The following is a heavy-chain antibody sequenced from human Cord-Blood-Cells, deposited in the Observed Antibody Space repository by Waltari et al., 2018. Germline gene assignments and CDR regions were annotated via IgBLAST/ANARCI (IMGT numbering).Heavy chain of an antibody. CDR1: GFSLSNARMG. CDR2: IFSNDQK. V-gene: IGHV2-26*01. Sequence: QVTLKESGPVLVKPTEPLTPTCTVYGFSLSNARMGVSWIRQPPGKPLEWLAHIFSNDQKSYRTSLKSRLTISKDTSKSQVVLTMTNMDPVDTATYYCARSRITIFGVVIDYWGQGTLVTVSS. J-gene: IGHJ4*02. CDR3: ARSRITIFGVVIDY. D-gene: IGHD3-3*01.